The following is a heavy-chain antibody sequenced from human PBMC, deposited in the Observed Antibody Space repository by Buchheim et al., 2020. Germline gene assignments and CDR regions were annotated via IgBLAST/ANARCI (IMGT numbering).Heavy chain of an antibody. CDR1: GFTFSSYG. CDR3: ARFATGYSSGWDTHLELDY. Sequence: QVQLVESGGGVVQPGRSLRLSCAASGFTFSSYGMHWVRQAPGKGLEWVAVIWYDGSNKYYADSVKGRFTISRDNFKNTLYLQMNSLRAEDTAVYYCARFATGYSSGWDTHLELDYWGQGTL. CDR2: IWYDGSNK. J-gene: IGHJ4*02. D-gene: IGHD6-19*01. V-gene: IGHV3-33*01.